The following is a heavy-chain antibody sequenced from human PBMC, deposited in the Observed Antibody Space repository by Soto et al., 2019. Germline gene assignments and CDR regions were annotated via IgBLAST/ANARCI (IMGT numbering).Heavy chain of an antibody. J-gene: IGHJ4*02. Sequence: RPMRDSCGAAEFTSSSYGMHRVSQAQGKGLERVAVISYDGSNKYYADSVKGRFTISRDNSKNTLYLQMNSLRAEDTAVYYCAKDSDPEQSHDWSGYYFDYWGQGTLVTVSS. CDR3: AKDSDPEQSHDWSGYYFDY. D-gene: IGHD3-3*01. CDR2: ISYDGSNK. V-gene: IGHV3-30*18. CDR1: EFTSSSYG.